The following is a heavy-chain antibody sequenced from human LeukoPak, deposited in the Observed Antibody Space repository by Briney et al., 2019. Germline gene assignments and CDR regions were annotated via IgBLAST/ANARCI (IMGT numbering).Heavy chain of an antibody. V-gene: IGHV3-23*01. D-gene: IGHD3-22*01. CDR1: GFTFSNYA. CDR2: ISGSGGST. Sequence: PGGSLRLSCAGSGFTFSNYAMTWVRQAPGKGLEWVSAISGSGGSTYYADSVKGRFTISRDNSKNTLYLQMNSLRAEDTAVYYCAKSPYDSSGYNVDYWGQGTLVTVSS. CDR3: AKSPYDSSGYNVDY. J-gene: IGHJ4*02.